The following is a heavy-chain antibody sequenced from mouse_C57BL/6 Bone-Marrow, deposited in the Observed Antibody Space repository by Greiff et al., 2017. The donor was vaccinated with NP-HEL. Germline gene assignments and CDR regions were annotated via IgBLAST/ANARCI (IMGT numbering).Heavy chain of an antibody. V-gene: IGHV5-15*01. Sequence: EVQRVESGGGLVQPGGSLKLSCAASGFTFSDYGMAWVRQAPRKGPEWVAFISNLAYSIYYADTVTGRFTISRENAKNTLYLEMSSLRSEDTAMYYCARFHYAMDYWGQGTSVTVSS. CDR2: ISNLAYSI. J-gene: IGHJ4*01. CDR3: ARFHYAMDY. CDR1: GFTFSDYG.